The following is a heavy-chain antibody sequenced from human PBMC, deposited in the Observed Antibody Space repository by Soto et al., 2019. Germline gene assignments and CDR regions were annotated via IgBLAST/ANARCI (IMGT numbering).Heavy chain of an antibody. CDR1: GGSISSSSYY. V-gene: IGHV4-39*01. J-gene: IGHJ4*02. CDR3: ARTGGYSYGYGY. Sequence: PSETLSLTCTVSGGSISSSSYYWGWIRQPPGKGLEWIGSIYYSGSTYYNPSLKSRVTISVDTSKNQFSLKLSSVTAADTAVYYCARTGGYSYGYGYWGQGTLVTVSS. D-gene: IGHD5-18*01. CDR2: IYYSGST.